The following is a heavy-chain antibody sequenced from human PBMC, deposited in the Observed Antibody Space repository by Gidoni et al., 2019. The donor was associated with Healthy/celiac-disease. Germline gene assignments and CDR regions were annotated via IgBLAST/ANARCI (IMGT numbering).Heavy chain of an antibody. J-gene: IGHJ4*02. D-gene: IGHD3-10*01. CDR2: IYYSGST. V-gene: IGHV4-39*07. Sequence: QLQLQESGPGLVKPSETLSLTCTVSGGSISSSSSSWGWLRQPPGKGREWIGSIYYSGSTYYNPSLKSRVTISVDTSKNQFSLKLSSVTAADTAVYYCASLWELRYYGSGRTRFDYWGQGTLVTVSS. CDR3: ASLWELRYYGSGRTRFDY. CDR1: GGSISSSSSS.